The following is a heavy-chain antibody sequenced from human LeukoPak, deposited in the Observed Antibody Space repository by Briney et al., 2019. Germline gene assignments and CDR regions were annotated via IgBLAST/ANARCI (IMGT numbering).Heavy chain of an antibody. CDR2: IHPDGSEK. D-gene: IGHD6-19*01. J-gene: IGHJ5*02. CDR1: GFTFSSYW. Sequence: PGGSLRLSCAASGFTFSSYWMSWVRQAPGKGLECVANIHPDGSEKNYVDSVKGRFTISRDNAKNSLSLQMNSLRAEDTAVYYCARYNSDWGCLDPWGQGTLVTVSS. CDR3: ARYNSDWGCLDP. V-gene: IGHV3-7*01.